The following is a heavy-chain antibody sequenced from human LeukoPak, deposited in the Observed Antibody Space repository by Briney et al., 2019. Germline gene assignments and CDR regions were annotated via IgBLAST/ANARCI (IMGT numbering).Heavy chain of an antibody. D-gene: IGHD3-10*01. V-gene: IGHV1-18*01. CDR3: ARERITMFRGYFDY. CDR1: GYTFISYG. CDR2: ISAYNGNT. Sequence: GASVKVSCKASGYTFISYGIIWVRQAPGQGLEWMGWISAYNGNTNYAQKVQGRVTMTTDTSTSTAYMELRSLRSDDTAVYYCARERITMFRGYFDYWGQGTLVTVSS. J-gene: IGHJ4*02.